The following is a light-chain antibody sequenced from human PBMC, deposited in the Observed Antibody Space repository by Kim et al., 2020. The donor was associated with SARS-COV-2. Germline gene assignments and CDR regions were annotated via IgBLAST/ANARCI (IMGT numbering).Light chain of an antibody. V-gene: IGLV3-19*01. J-gene: IGLJ2*01. Sequence: SSELTQDPVVSVALGQTVRITCQGDSLRKYYATWYQQKPGQAPLLVIYCKNNRPSGIPDRFSGSSSGNTGLLTIAGAQAEDEADYHCSSRDSSGDRVVFGGGTQLTVL. CDR3: SSRDSSGDRVV. CDR1: SLRKYY. CDR2: CKN.